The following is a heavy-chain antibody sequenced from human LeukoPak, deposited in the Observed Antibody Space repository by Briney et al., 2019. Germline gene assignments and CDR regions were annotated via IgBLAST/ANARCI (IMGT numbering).Heavy chain of an antibody. Sequence: SETLSLTCTVSGGSIVTSAYYWGWIRRPPGKGREWIASMYYSGTTYYNPSLKSRVTISVDTSKNQFSLTLNSVTAADTAVYYCARHSGTYPFDYWGQGTLVTVSS. CDR1: GGSIVTSAYY. D-gene: IGHD1-26*01. CDR2: MYYSGTT. V-gene: IGHV4-39*01. CDR3: ARHSGTYPFDY. J-gene: IGHJ4*02.